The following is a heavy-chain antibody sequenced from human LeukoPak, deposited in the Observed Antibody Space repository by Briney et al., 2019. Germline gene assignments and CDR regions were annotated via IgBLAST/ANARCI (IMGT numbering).Heavy chain of an antibody. CDR2: ISGSGGST. D-gene: IGHD6-25*01. CDR1: GFTFSSYV. CDR3: AKDRAATLLNYYYYYMDV. J-gene: IGHJ6*03. Sequence: PGGSLRLSCAASGFTFSSYVMSWVRQAPGKGLEWVSAISGSGGSTYYADSVKGRFTISRDNSKNTLYLQMNSLRAEDTAVYYCAKDRAATLLNYYYYYMDVWGKGTTVTVSS. V-gene: IGHV3-23*01.